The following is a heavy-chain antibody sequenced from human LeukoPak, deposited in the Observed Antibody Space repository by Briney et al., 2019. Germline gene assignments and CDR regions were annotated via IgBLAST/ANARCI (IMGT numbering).Heavy chain of an antibody. Sequence: SETLSLTCTVSGGSISSYYWSWIRQPPGKGLEWIGYIYYSGSTNYNPSPKSRVTISVDTSKNQFSLKLSSVTAADTAVYYCARGYYYDSSGYYWPPDYWGQGTLVTVSS. CDR1: GGSISSYY. CDR3: ARGYYYDSSGYYWPPDY. J-gene: IGHJ4*02. D-gene: IGHD3-22*01. CDR2: IYYSGST. V-gene: IGHV4-59*08.